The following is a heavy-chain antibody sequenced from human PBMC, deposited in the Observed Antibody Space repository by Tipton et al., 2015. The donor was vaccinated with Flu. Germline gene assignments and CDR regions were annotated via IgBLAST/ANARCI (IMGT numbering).Heavy chain of an antibody. J-gene: IGHJ1*01. CDR3: ASQEQQPGNAEYFQH. CDR1: GFTFTTYS. CDR2: ISSSGTYK. Sequence: SLRLSCAASGFTFTTYSMNWVRQAPGKGLEWVSSISSSGTYKYYADSVKGRFTISRGNAQNLLYLVMNSLRVEDTAVYYCASQEQQPGNAEYFQHWGQGTLVSVSS. V-gene: IGHV3-21*01. D-gene: IGHD6-13*01.